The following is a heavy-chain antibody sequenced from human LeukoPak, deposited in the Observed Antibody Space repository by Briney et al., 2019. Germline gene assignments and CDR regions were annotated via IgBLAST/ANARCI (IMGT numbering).Heavy chain of an antibody. CDR1: GYNFTTYW. CDR3: ARHDDYDPYYYYGMDA. CDR2: IHPGDSHT. D-gene: IGHD4-17*01. Sequence: GESLNISCKGSGYNFTTYWIGWVRQMPGKGLEWMGLIHPGDSHTRYGPSFQGQVTISADKSINTAYLQWSSLRASDTAMYYCARHDDYDPYYYYGMDAWGQGTTVTVSS. J-gene: IGHJ6*02. V-gene: IGHV5-51*01.